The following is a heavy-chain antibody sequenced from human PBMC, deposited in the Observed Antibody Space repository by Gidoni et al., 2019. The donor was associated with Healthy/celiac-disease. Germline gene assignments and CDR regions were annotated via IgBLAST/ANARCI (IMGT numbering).Heavy chain of an antibody. Sequence: QAQLQESGSGLVKPSETLSLTCTVSGRPIISYYWSWIRQPAGKGLEWIGRIYTSGSTNYNPSLKSRVTMSVDTSKNQFSLKLSSVTAADTAVYYCAREGDYAEGFAYWGQGTLVTVSS. J-gene: IGHJ4*02. CDR3: AREGDYAEGFAY. CDR2: IYTSGST. D-gene: IGHD4-17*01. CDR1: GRPIISYY. V-gene: IGHV4-4*07.